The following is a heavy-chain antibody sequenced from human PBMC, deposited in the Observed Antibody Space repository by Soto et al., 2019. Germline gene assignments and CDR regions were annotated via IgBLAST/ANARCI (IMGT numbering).Heavy chain of an antibody. D-gene: IGHD6-19*01. CDR2: ISGSGGST. J-gene: IGHJ4*02. Sequence: GGSLRLSCAASVFTFSSYAMSWVRQAPGKGLEWVSAISGSGGSTYYADSVKGRFTISRDNSKNTLYLQMNSLRAEDTAVYYCAKYRIRYSSGWYMGLNFDYWGQGTLVTVSS. CDR1: VFTFSSYA. V-gene: IGHV3-23*01. CDR3: AKYRIRYSSGWYMGLNFDY.